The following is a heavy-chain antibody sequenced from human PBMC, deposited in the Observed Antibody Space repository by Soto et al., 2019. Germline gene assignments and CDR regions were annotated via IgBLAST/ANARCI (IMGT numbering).Heavy chain of an antibody. CDR1: GYTFTSYG. Sequence: ASVKVSCKASGYTFTSYGISWVRQAPGQGLEWMGWISAYNGKTNYAQKLQGRVTMTTDTSTSTAYMELRSLRSDDTAVYYCARDQPGITIFGVGQGGRFDYWGQGTLVTVSS. CDR3: ARDQPGITIFGVGQGGRFDY. V-gene: IGHV1-18*01. CDR2: ISAYNGKT. D-gene: IGHD3-3*01. J-gene: IGHJ4*02.